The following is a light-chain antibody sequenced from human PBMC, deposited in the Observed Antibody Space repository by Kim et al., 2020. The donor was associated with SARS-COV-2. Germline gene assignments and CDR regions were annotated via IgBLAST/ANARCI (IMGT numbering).Light chain of an antibody. CDR2: AAS. V-gene: IGKV1-9*01. CDR1: QDISSY. J-gene: IGKJ4*01. Sequence: DIVMTQSPSSLSASVGERVTITCRASQDISSYLAWYQQKPGKAPKLLIYAASTLQTGLPSRFRGSGSGTEFTLTISSLQTEDFAAYYCQQISSHPRTFGGGTKVEIK. CDR3: QQISSHPRT.